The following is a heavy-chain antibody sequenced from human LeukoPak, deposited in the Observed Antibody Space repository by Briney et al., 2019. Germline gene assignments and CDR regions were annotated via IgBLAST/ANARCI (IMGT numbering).Heavy chain of an antibody. CDR3: ANAQWLSTPNDAFDI. CDR2: ISGRGGST. CDR1: GFTFSSYA. Sequence: PGGSLRLSCAASGFTFSSYAMSWVRQAPGKGLEWVSAISGRGGSTYYADSVKGRFTISRDNSKNTLYLQMNSLRAEDTAVYYCANAQWLSTPNDAFDIWGQGTMVTVSS. D-gene: IGHD3-22*01. V-gene: IGHV3-23*01. J-gene: IGHJ3*02.